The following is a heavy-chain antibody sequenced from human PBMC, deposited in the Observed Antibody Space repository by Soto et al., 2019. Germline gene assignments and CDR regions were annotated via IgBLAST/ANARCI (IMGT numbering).Heavy chain of an antibody. J-gene: IGHJ4*02. D-gene: IGHD6-13*01. CDR1: GYSFTSYW. CDR2: IDPSDSYT. CDR3: ARLPTGSSWSGWGYYFDY. V-gene: IGHV5-10-1*01. Sequence: GESQKISCKGSGYSFTSYWISWVRQMPGKGLEWMGRIDPSDSYTNYSPSFQGHVTISADKSISTAYLQWSSLKASDTAMYYCARLPTGSSWSGWGYYFDYWGQGTLVTVSS.